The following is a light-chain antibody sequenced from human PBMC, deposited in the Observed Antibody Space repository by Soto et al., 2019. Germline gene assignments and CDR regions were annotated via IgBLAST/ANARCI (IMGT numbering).Light chain of an antibody. CDR3: SSYAGSNHLV. V-gene: IGLV2-8*01. CDR1: SSDVGGYNY. J-gene: IGLJ3*02. CDR2: DVT. Sequence: QSVLTQPPSASGSPGQSVTISCTGSSSDVGGYNYVSWYQQFPGKAPKLMIFDVTKRPSGVPDRFSGSKSGNTASLTVSGLQAEDEADYYCSSYAGSNHLVFGGGTKVTVL.